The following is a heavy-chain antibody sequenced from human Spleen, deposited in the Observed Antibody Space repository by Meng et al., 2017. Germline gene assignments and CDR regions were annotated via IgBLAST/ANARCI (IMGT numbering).Heavy chain of an antibody. CDR1: GGSIGSSKW. J-gene: IGHJ2*01. Sequence: QVRRPGSGPGPVKPSGTPSLTCAVSGGSIGSSKWGSWVRQPPGKGLECIGEIYHSGSTNYNPSLKSRVTISVDKSKNQFSLKLSSVTAADTAVYYCARGGRSGWTRRYFDLWGRGTLVTVSS. CDR3: ARGGRSGWTRRYFDL. V-gene: IGHV4-4*02. D-gene: IGHD6-19*01. CDR2: IYHSGST.